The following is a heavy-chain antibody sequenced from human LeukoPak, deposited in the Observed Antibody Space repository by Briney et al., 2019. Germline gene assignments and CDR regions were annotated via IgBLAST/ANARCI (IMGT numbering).Heavy chain of an antibody. CDR2: ISYDGSNK. D-gene: IGHD5-18*01. CDR1: GFTFSGYA. V-gene: IGHV3-30*04. J-gene: IGHJ4*02. Sequence: PGGSLRLSCAASGFTFSGYAVHWVRQAPGKGLEWVAVISYDGSNKFYADSVKGRFTISRDNSKNTLFLQMNSLRAEDTAVYYCARGPDTAMLDYWGQGTLVTVSS. CDR3: ARGPDTAMLDY.